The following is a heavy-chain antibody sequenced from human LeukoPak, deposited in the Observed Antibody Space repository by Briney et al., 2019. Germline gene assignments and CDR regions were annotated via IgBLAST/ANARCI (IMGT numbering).Heavy chain of an antibody. CDR1: GGSIRSSSYY. CDR3: ARDGYNPIDY. D-gene: IGHD5-24*01. Sequence: SETLSLTCTGSGGSIRSSSYYWSWIRQPPGKGLEWLGTIYFSGSAYYSPSLKSRVTISVDTSKNQFSLKLSSVTAADTAVYYCARDGYNPIDYWGQGTLVTVSS. CDR2: IYFSGSA. V-gene: IGHV4-39*02. J-gene: IGHJ4*02.